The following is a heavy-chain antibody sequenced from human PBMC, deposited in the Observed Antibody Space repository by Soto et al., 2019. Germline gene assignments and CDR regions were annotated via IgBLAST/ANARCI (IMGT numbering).Heavy chain of an antibody. V-gene: IGHV3-23*01. Sequence: VQLLESGGGLVQPGGSLRLSCAASGFTFSDYAMNWVRQAPGKGLEWVSDISGSGDSARYADSVKDRFTISRDNSKNTLYLQMNSLRVDDTAVYYCGKERRGSGWSVCNYWGQGTLVTVSS. CDR2: ISGSGDSA. D-gene: IGHD6-19*01. CDR3: GKERRGSGWSVCNY. J-gene: IGHJ4*02. CDR1: GFTFSDYA.